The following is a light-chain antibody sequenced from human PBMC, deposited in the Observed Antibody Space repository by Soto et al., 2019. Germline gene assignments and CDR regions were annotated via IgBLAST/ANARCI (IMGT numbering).Light chain of an antibody. CDR2: DVS. CDR1: SRDVGSYNY. Sequence: QSALTQPASVSGSPGQSITISCTGTSRDVGSYNYVSWYQQHPGKAPKLLIYDVSNRPSGVSDRFSGSKSGNTASLTISGLQAEDEADYYCSSYSGSTTLVFGGGTKLTVL. J-gene: IGLJ2*01. V-gene: IGLV2-14*03. CDR3: SSYSGSTTLV.